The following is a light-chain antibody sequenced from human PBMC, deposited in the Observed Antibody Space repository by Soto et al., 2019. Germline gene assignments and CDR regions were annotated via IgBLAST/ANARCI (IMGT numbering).Light chain of an antibody. Sequence: QSVLTQPPSVSGAPGQRVTISCTGSSSNIGAIYGVHWYQQLPGTAPKLLIYVNTNRPSGVPGRFSASKSGTSASLAITGLQAEDEADYYCQSYDDSLSAFVFGTGTKVTVL. J-gene: IGLJ1*01. CDR3: QSYDDSLSAFV. CDR1: SSNIGAIYG. V-gene: IGLV1-40*01. CDR2: VNT.